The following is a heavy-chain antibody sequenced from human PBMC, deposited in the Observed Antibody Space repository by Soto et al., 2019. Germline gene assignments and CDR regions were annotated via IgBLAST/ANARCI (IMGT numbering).Heavy chain of an antibody. CDR1: GGTFSTYA. CDR3: ASGIQLWLRRINNGYSG. V-gene: IGHV1-69*12. D-gene: IGHD5-18*01. CDR2: IIPMFGTA. J-gene: IGHJ4*02. Sequence: QVQLVQSGAEVKKPAPSVKVSCKAPGGTFSTYAISWVRQAPGQGLEWMGGIIPMFGTANYAQRFQDRVTITADESTNTVYMELSSLRSEDTAVYFCASGIQLWLRRINNGYSGWGQGTLVTVSS.